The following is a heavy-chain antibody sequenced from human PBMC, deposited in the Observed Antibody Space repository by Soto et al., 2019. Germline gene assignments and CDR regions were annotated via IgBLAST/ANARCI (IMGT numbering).Heavy chain of an antibody. Sequence: SDTLSLTCTVSGGSISSYYWSWIRQPPGKGLEWIGYLYYSGSTNYNPSLKSRVTISVDTSKNQFSLKLSSVTAADTAVYYCASSNIAATGFYYYGMDVWGRGTTVT. CDR2: LYYSGST. V-gene: IGHV4-59*07. D-gene: IGHD6-13*01. J-gene: IGHJ6*02. CDR1: GGSISSYY. CDR3: ASSNIAATGFYYYGMDV.